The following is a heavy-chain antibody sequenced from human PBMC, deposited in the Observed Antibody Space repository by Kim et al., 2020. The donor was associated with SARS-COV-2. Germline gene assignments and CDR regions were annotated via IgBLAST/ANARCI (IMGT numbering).Heavy chain of an antibody. J-gene: IGHJ6*02. CDR2: INPSGGST. V-gene: IGHV1-46*01. CDR3: ARDRPGSSSSLWDYYGMDV. D-gene: IGHD6-13*01. CDR1: GYTFTSYY. Sequence: ASVKVSCKASGYTFTSYYMHWVRQAPGQGLEWMGIINPSGGSTSYAQKFQGRVTMTRDTSTSTVYMELSSLRSEDTAVYYCARDRPGSSSSLWDYYGMDVWGQGTTVTVSS.